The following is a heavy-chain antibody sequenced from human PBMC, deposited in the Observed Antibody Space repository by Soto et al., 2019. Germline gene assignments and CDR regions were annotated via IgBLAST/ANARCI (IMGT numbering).Heavy chain of an antibody. CDR2: ISSSGSTI. Sequence: EVQLVESGGGLVQPGGSLRLSCAASGFTFSSYEMNWVRQAPGKGLEWVSYISSSGSTIYYADSVKGRFTISRDNAKNSFYLKMNGLRAEDTAFYYCARPDSGSYSVSFDSGGQGPLATPSS. J-gene: IGHJ4*02. V-gene: IGHV3-48*03. CDR3: ARPDSGSYSVSFDS. D-gene: IGHD1-26*01. CDR1: GFTFSSYE.